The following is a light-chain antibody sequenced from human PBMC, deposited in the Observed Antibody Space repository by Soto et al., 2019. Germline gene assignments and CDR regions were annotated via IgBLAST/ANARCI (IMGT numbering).Light chain of an antibody. CDR3: QQYGSSPPS. V-gene: IGKV3-20*01. Sequence: EIVLTQSPGTLSLSPGERATLSCRASQSVSSSYLAWYQQKPGQAPRLLIYDASSRATGIPDRFSGSGSGTDFTRTISRLEPEDVAVYYCQQYGSSPPSFGQGTKLEIK. J-gene: IGKJ2*01. CDR1: QSVSSSY. CDR2: DAS.